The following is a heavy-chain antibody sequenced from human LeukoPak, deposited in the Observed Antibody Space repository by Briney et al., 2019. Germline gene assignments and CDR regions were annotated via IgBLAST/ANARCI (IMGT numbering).Heavy chain of an antibody. CDR3: ARDFFDYGGSNCSGGSCYYYYGMDV. D-gene: IGHD2-15*01. Sequence: GGSLRLSCAASGFTFSSYAMHWVRQAPGKGLECVAVISYDGSNKYYADSVKGRFTISRDNSKNTLYLQMNSLRAEDTAVYYCARDFFDYGGSNCSGGSCYYYYGMDVWGQGTTVTVSS. CDR2: ISYDGSNK. J-gene: IGHJ6*02. V-gene: IGHV3-30*04. CDR1: GFTFSSYA.